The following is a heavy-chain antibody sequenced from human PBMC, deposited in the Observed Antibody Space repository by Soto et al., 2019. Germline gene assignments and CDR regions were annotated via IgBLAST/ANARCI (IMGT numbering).Heavy chain of an antibody. V-gene: IGHV3-11*01. CDR2: ISSSGSTI. J-gene: IGHJ4*02. D-gene: IGHD3-22*01. CDR1: GFTFSDYY. Sequence: PGGSLRLSCAASGFTFSDYYMSWIRQAPGKGLEWVSYISSSGSTIYYADSVKGRFTISRDNAKNSLYLQMNSLRAEDTAVYYCARDRATYYYDSSGYYDYWGQGTLVTVSS. CDR3: ARDRATYYYDSSGYYDY.